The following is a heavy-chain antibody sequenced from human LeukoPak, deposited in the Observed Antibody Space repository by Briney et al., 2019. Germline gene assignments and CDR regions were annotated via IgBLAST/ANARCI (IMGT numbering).Heavy chain of an antibody. CDR1: GFTFSSYA. CDR2: ISGSGGST. Sequence: GGSLRLSCAASGFTFSSYAMRWVRQAPGKGLEWVSAISGSGGSTYYADSVKGRFTISRDNSKNTLYLQMNSLRAEDTAVYYCAKDGGLLWFGESMKAQNYYYYYGMDVWGQGTTVTVSS. CDR3: AKDGGLLWFGESMKAQNYYYYYGMDV. V-gene: IGHV3-23*01. D-gene: IGHD3-10*01. J-gene: IGHJ6*02.